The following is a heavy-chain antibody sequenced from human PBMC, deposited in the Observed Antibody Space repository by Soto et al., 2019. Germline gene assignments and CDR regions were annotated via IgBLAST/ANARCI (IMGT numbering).Heavy chain of an antibody. D-gene: IGHD3-22*01. CDR1: GGSVSSGSYY. CDR3: ARDRKYYDSSGYGFDY. J-gene: IGHJ4*02. CDR2: IYYSGST. V-gene: IGHV4-61*01. Sequence: SETLSLTCTVSGGSVSSGSYYWSWIRQPPGKGLEWIGYIYYSGSTNYNPSLKSRVTISVDTSKNKFSLKLSSVTAADTAVYYCARDRKYYDSSGYGFDYWGQGTLVTVSS.